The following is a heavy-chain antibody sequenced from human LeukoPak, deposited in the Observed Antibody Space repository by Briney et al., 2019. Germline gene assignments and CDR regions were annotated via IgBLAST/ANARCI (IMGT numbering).Heavy chain of an antibody. CDR2: IYYSGST. V-gene: IGHV4-39*01. CDR1: GGSISSSSYY. D-gene: IGHD3-22*01. CDR3: ATWQRDYGSSGPLTS. J-gene: IGHJ4*02. Sequence: SETLSLTCTVSGGSISSSSYYWGWIRQPPGKGLEWIGSIYYSGSTYYNPSLKSRVTISVDTSKNQFSLKLSSVTAADTAVYYCATWQRDYGSSGPLTSWGQGTLVTVSS.